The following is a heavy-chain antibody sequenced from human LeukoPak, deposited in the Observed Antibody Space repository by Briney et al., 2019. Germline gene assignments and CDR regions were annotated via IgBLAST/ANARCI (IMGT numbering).Heavy chain of an antibody. CDR1: GGTFSRYA. V-gene: IGHV1-69*13. CDR2: IIPIFGTA. Sequence: ASVKVSCKASGGTFSRYAMSWVRQAPGQGLEWMGGIIPIFGTANYAQKFQGRVTNTADESTSTAYMELSSLRSEDTAVYYCARGSYGSGSYFSDYWGQGTLVTVSS. D-gene: IGHD3-10*01. CDR3: ARGSYGSGSYFSDY. J-gene: IGHJ4*02.